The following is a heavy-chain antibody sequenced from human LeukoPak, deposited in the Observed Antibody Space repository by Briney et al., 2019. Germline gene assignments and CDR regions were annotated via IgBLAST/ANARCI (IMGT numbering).Heavy chain of an antibody. J-gene: IGHJ6*02. V-gene: IGHV1-18*01. CDR2: ISAYNGNT. D-gene: IGHD5-12*01. Sequence: WASVKVSCKASGYTFTSYGISWVRQAPGQGLEWMGWISAYNGNTNYAQKLQGRVTMTTDTSTSTAYMELRSLRSDDTAVYYCARDLLREWLRIAGYYYYGMDVWGQGTTVTVSS. CDR3: ARDLLREWLRIAGYYYYGMDV. CDR1: GYTFTSYG.